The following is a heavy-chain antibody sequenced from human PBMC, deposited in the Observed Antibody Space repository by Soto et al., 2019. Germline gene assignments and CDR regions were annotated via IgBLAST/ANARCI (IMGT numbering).Heavy chain of an antibody. D-gene: IGHD4-17*01. J-gene: IGHJ4*02. Sequence: GASVKVSCKASGYTFTTYGISWVRQAPGQGLEWMGWISTYNANTNYAQKLQGRVTMTTDASTSTAYMELRSLRSDDTAVYYCARENYGDYGYWGQGTLVTVSS. CDR2: ISTYNANT. V-gene: IGHV1-18*01. CDR1: GYTFTTYG. CDR3: ARENYGDYGY.